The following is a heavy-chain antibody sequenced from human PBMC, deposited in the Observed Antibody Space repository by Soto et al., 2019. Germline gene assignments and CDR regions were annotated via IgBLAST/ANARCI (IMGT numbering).Heavy chain of an antibody. J-gene: IGHJ4*02. Sequence: EVQLVESGGGLVQPGGSLRLSCAASGFTFSSYSMNWVRQAPGKGLEWVSYISSSSSTIYYADSVKGRFTIYRDTAKNSLYQQMNCLRAEDTAVYYCARNYSSYGPFDYWGQGTLVTVSS. CDR1: GFTFSSYS. CDR2: ISSSSSTI. D-gene: IGHD5-18*01. V-gene: IGHV3-48*01. CDR3: ARNYSSYGPFDY.